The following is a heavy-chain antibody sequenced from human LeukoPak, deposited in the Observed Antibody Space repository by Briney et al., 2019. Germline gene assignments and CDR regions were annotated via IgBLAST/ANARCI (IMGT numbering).Heavy chain of an antibody. CDR2: YGGGAT. D-gene: IGHD6-6*01. J-gene: IGHJ4*02. Sequence: TGGSLRLSCAVSGFTVSNDYMIYGGGATYYADSVRGRFTISGDNFENTLFLQMDNLRAEGTAVYYCTRLLPSSHHFFDSWGQGTLVAVSS. V-gene: IGHV3-53*01. CDR1: GFTVSNDY. CDR3: TRLLPSSHHFFDS.